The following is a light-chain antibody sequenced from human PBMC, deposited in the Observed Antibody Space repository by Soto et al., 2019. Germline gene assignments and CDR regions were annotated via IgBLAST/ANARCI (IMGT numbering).Light chain of an antibody. CDR3: QQRSDWLT. Sequence: EIVLTQSPATLSLSPGERATLSCRASQSVRSYLGWYQQKPGQAPRLLIFDTSNRATGIPARFSGSGSGTDYTLTISSLESEDFAVYYCQQRSDWLTFGGGTKVEIK. CDR1: QSVRSY. CDR2: DTS. J-gene: IGKJ4*01. V-gene: IGKV3-11*01.